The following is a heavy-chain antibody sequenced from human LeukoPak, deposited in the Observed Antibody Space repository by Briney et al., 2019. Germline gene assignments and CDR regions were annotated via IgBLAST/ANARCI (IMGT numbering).Heavy chain of an antibody. CDR1: GFTFGSYA. Sequence: PGGSLRLSCAASGFTFGSYAVSWVRQAPGKGLEWVSVISGGGGRTYYADSVKGRLTISRDNSRNTLYLQMSSLRAEDTAVYYCAKAGASGSKDGYDYWGQGTLVTVSS. V-gene: IGHV3-23*01. CDR2: ISGGGGRT. D-gene: IGHD1-26*01. J-gene: IGHJ4*02. CDR3: AKAGASGSKDGYDY.